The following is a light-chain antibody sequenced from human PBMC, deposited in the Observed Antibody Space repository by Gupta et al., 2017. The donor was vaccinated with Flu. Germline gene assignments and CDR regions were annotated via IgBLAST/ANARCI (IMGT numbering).Light chain of an antibody. CDR3: QKMNSVPFT. Sequence: DIQMTQSPSSLSASVGDRVTITCRASQHIASYLAWYQQKPGKLPRVLIYAASTLQSGVPSRFSGSGSGTEFTLTISRLHPDDVATYFCQKMNSVPFTFGGGTKVEIK. CDR1: QHIASY. J-gene: IGKJ4*02. CDR2: AAS. V-gene: IGKV1-27*01.